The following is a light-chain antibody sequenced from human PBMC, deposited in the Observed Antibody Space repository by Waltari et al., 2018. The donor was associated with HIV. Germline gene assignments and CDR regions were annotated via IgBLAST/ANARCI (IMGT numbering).Light chain of an antibody. CDR2: GKD. V-gene: IGLV3-19*01. Sequence: YSANWYQQKPGQAPVVVMYGKDNRPSGIPDRISGSSSGNTGSLTITGAQAEDEAVYYCDSRDTNDKHHVFGTGTKVTV. CDR1: YS. CDR3: DSRDTNDKHHV. J-gene: IGLJ1*01.